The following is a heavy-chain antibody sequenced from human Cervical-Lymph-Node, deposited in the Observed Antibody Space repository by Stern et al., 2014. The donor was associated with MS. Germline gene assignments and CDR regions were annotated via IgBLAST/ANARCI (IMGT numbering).Heavy chain of an antibody. CDR2: IYYSGNP. CDR1: GGSISSGGYS. Sequence: MQLVESGPGLVKPSETLSLTCSVSGGSISSGGYSWTWIRQHPGKGLEWIGSIYYSGNPYYNPSLKSRILISVDTSKNQFSLNLSSVTAADTALYYCARGLFNTAYYSWGQGTLVTVSS. V-gene: IGHV4-31*03. J-gene: IGHJ4*02. CDR3: ARGLFNTAYYS. D-gene: IGHD3-9*01.